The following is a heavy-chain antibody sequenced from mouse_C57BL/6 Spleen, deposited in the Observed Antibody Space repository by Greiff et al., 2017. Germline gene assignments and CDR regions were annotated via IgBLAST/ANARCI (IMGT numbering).Heavy chain of an antibody. CDR1: GFTFSSYG. J-gene: IGHJ4*01. CDR3: ARLYDGSNYAMDY. Sequence: EVKVVESGGDLVKPGGSLKLSCAASGFTFSSYGMSWVRQTPDKRLEWVATISSGGSYTYYPDSVKGRFTISRDNAKNTLYLQMSSLKSEDTAMYYCARLYDGSNYAMDYWGQGTSFTVSS. V-gene: IGHV5-6*01. CDR2: ISSGGSYT. D-gene: IGHD2-3*01.